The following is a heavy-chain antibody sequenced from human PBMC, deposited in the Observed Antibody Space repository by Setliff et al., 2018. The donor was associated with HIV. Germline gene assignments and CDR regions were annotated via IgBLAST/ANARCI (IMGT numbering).Heavy chain of an antibody. Sequence: SETLSLTCSVSGGSISGSYYYWGWIRQPPGKGLEWIGSIYYSGSTYYNPSLKSRVTISVDTSKNQFSLRLSSVTAADTAVYYCARTRGYTYGYIDSWGQGTLVTVSS. CDR3: ARTRGYTYGYIDS. CDR1: GGSISGSYYY. CDR2: IYYSGST. J-gene: IGHJ4*02. D-gene: IGHD5-18*01. V-gene: IGHV4-39*01.